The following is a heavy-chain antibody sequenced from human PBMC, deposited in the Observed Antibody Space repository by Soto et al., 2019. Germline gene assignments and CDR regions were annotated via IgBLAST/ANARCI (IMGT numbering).Heavy chain of an antibody. Sequence: QVQLQESGPGLVKPSETLSLTCTVSGGSISSYYWSWIRQPPGKGLEWIGYIYYSGTTNYKPTLKSRVTIAVDTSKLQSCLKLSSVTAADASVYHCARFISYFDLLGRCTLVTVAS. CDR2: IYYSGTT. CDR3: ARFISYFDL. V-gene: IGHV4-59*08. CDR1: GGSISSYY. J-gene: IGHJ2*01. D-gene: IGHD3-16*02.